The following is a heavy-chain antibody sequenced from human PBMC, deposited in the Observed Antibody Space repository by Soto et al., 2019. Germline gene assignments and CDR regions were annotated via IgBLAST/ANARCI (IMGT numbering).Heavy chain of an antibody. D-gene: IGHD5-12*01. CDR1: GYTFTSYG. CDR3: ARAPYSGYDWFDY. V-gene: IGHV1-18*01. Sequence: ASVKVSCKASGYTFTSYGISWVRQAPGQGLEWMGWISAYNSNTNYAQKIQGRVTMTTDTSTSTAYMELRSLRSDDTAVYYRARAPYSGYDWFDYWGQGTLVTVSS. J-gene: IGHJ4*02. CDR2: ISAYNSNT.